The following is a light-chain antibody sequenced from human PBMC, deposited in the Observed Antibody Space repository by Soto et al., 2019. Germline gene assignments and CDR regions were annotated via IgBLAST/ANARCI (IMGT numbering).Light chain of an antibody. CDR2: GAS. CDR1: QSVSNNY. V-gene: IGKV3D-20*02. Sequence: EIVLTQSPGTLSLSPGERATLSCRASQSVSNNYLAWYQQKPGQAPRLLIYGASNRATGIPDRFSGSGSGTDFTLTISRLEPEDFAVYYCQQRSNWPPFFTFGPGTKVDI. CDR3: QQRSNWPPFFT. J-gene: IGKJ3*01.